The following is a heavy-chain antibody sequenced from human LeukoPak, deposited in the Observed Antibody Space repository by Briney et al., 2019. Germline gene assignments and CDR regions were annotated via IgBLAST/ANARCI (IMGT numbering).Heavy chain of an antibody. CDR2: ISYDGSNK. CDR3: AKTGDRGFY. D-gene: IGHD2-21*02. Sequence: GGSLRLSCAASGFTFSSYAMHWVRQAPGKGLEWVAVISYDGSNKYYADSVKGRFTISRDNSKNTLYLQMNSLRAEDTAVYYCAKTGDRGFYWGQGTLVTVSS. V-gene: IGHV3-30-3*01. J-gene: IGHJ4*02. CDR1: GFTFSSYA.